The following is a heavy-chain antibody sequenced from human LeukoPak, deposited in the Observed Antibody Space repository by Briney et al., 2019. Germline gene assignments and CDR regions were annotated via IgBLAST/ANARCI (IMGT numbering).Heavy chain of an antibody. CDR3: APTPPGFDP. Sequence: PSETLSLTCAVYGVSFSGYYWSWVRQPPGKGLEWIGEINHSGSTNYNPSLKSGVTISVDPSKNQFSLKLSSVTAADTAVYYCAPTPPGFDPWGQGTLVTVSS. CDR2: INHSGST. J-gene: IGHJ5*02. CDR1: GVSFSGYY. V-gene: IGHV4-34*01.